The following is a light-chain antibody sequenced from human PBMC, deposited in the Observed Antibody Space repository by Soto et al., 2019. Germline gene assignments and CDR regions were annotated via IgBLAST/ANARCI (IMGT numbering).Light chain of an antibody. Sequence: EIVLTQSPATLSLSLGERATLSCRASQSVSSYLAWFQQKPGQAPRLLIYDASNRATGVPARFSGSGSGTDFTLTISRLEPEDFAVYYCQQRSSWPGTFGPGTRLEI. CDR2: DAS. CDR3: QQRSSWPGT. J-gene: IGKJ5*01. CDR1: QSVSSY. V-gene: IGKV3-11*01.